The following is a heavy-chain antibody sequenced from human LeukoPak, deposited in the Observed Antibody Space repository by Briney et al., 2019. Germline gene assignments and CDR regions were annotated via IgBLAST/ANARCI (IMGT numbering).Heavy chain of an antibody. CDR1: GGSISSSSYY. J-gene: IGHJ4*02. CDR3: ARGLWFGEYPPGY. V-gene: IGHV4-39*01. D-gene: IGHD3-10*01. CDR2: IYYSGST. Sequence: PSETLSLTCTVSGGSISSSSYYWGWIRQPPGKGLEWIGSIYYSGSTYYNPSLKSRVTISVDTSKNQFPLKLSSVTAADTAVYYCARGLWFGEYPPGYWGQGTLVTVSS.